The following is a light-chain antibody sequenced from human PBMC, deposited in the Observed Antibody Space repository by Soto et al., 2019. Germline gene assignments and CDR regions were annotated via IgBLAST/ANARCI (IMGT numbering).Light chain of an antibody. Sequence: DIQMTQSPSTLSASVGDRVSITCRASQSISAWLAWYQQRPGKAPKLLLYKASSLQSGVSSRFSGSGSGTEFTLTISSLQPEDSATYYCQQYDNYPWTFGQGTKLEI. CDR2: KAS. V-gene: IGKV1-5*03. CDR1: QSISAW. CDR3: QQYDNYPWT. J-gene: IGKJ1*01.